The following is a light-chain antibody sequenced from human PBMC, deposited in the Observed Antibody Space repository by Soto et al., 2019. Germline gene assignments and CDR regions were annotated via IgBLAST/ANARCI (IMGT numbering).Light chain of an antibody. Sequence: EIVLTQSPVTLSLSPGERATLSCRASQSVSSYLVWYQQKPGQAPRLLIYDASNRATGIPARFSGSGSGTDFTLTISSLEPEDFAVYYRQQHSNWQITFGGGTKVEIK. CDR3: QQHSNWQIT. CDR2: DAS. J-gene: IGKJ4*01. V-gene: IGKV3-11*01. CDR1: QSVSSY.